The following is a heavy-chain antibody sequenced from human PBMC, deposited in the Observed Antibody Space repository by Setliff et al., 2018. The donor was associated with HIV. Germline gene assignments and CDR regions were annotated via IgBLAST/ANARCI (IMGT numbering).Heavy chain of an antibody. CDR2: IKEGGSEK. V-gene: IGHV3-7*01. CDR1: GFTFSDYW. CDR3: ARDRASVRDTIFGGAQYYYDMDV. J-gene: IGHJ6*03. Sequence: GGSLRLSCAASGFTFSDYWMSWVRQAPGKGLEWVASIKEGGSEKYYVASVKGRFTMSRDNAKNSLYLQMNSLRADDTAGYYCARDRASVRDTIFGGAQYYYDMDVWGKGTTVTVSS. D-gene: IGHD3-3*01.